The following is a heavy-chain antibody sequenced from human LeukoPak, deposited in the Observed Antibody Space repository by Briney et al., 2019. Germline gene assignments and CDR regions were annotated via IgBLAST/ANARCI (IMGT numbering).Heavy chain of an antibody. V-gene: IGHV4-4*07. D-gene: IGHD3-16*01. J-gene: IGHJ4*02. CDR1: SGSITGYY. CDR3: ARDRSSAYYRDYFDF. CDR2: IHNSGHA. Sequence: SETLSLTCSVSSGSITGYYWSWIRQPAGKGLEWIGRIHNSGHANYNPSLKSRVTMSVDTFKSRFSLKLTSVTAADTALYYCARDRSSAYYRDYFDFWGQGILVTVSS.